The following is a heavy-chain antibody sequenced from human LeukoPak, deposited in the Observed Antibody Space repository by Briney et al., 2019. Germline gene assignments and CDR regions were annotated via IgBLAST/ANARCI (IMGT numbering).Heavy chain of an antibody. J-gene: IGHJ4*02. CDR3: ARGDTTVTIDSGLGY. Sequence: ASVKFSCKASGYTFTGYYMHWVRQAPGQGLEWMGWISPNSGGTNYAQKFQGRVTMTRDTSISTAYMELSRLRSDDTAVYYCARGDTTVTIDSGLGYWGQGTLVTVSS. CDR1: GYTFTGYY. CDR2: ISPNSGGT. V-gene: IGHV1-2*02. D-gene: IGHD4-17*01.